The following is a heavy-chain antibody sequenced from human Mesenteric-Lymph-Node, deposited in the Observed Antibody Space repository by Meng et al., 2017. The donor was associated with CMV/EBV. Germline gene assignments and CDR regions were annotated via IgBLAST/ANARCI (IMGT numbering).Heavy chain of an antibody. CDR1: GGAISSGGYY. V-gene: IGHV4-31*02. CDR3: ARRDSSSSYRL. D-gene: IGHD6-6*01. J-gene: IGHJ4*02. Sequence: TCSGSGGAISSGGYYWSWIRQHPGKGLEWIGYIYYSGSTYYNPSLKSRVTISVDTSKNQFSLKLSSVTAADTAVYYCARRDSSSSYRLWGQGTLVTVSS. CDR2: IYYSGST.